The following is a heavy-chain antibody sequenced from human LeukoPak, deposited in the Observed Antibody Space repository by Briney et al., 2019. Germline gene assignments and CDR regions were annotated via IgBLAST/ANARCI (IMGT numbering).Heavy chain of an antibody. CDR3: ARGERPKYSSSVYYYYMDV. D-gene: IGHD6-6*01. V-gene: IGHV3-30*02. CDR1: GFTFSSYG. J-gene: IGHJ6*03. Sequence: GGSLRLSCAASGFTFSSYGMHWVRQAPGKGLEWVAFIRYDGSNKYYADSVKGRFTISRDNSKNTLYLQMNSLRAEDTAVYYCARGERPKYSSSVYYYYMDVWGKGTTVTVSS. CDR2: IRYDGSNK.